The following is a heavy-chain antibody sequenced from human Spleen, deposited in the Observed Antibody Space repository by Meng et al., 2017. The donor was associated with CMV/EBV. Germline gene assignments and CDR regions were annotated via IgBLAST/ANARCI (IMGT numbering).Heavy chain of an antibody. J-gene: IGHJ6*02. CDR2: INPNSGGT. Sequence: ASVKVSCKASGYTFTGYYMHWVRQAPGQGLEWMGWINPNSGGTNYAQKFQGRVTMTRDTSISTAYMELSRLRSDDTAVYYCASSKQHSFLSSYGRDVWGQGTTVTVSS. CDR3: ASSKQHSFLSSYGRDV. V-gene: IGHV1-2*02. D-gene: IGHD6-13*01. CDR1: GYTFTGYY.